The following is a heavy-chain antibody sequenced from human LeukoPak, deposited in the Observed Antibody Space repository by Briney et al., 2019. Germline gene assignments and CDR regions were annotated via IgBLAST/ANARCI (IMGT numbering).Heavy chain of an antibody. CDR3: ARDRTMYSSGWTGSYFDY. Sequence: GGSLRLPCAASGFPFSSYDMHWVREAPGRGLECVADISYDGRNKYYADSVKGRFTLSRDNSKNTLYLQMNSLRAEDTAVYYCARDRTMYSSGWTGSYFDYWGQGTLVTVSS. D-gene: IGHD6-19*01. J-gene: IGHJ4*02. CDR1: GFPFSSYD. V-gene: IGHV3-30*01. CDR2: ISYDGRNK.